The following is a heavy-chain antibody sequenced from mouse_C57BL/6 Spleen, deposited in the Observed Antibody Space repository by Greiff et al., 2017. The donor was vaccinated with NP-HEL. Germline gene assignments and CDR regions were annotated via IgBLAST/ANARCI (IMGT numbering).Heavy chain of an antibody. Sequence: EVMLVESGGGLVKPGGSLKLSCAASGFTFSDYGMHWVRQAPEKGLEWVAYISSGSSTNYYADTVKGRFTISRDNAKNTLVLQMTSLRSEDTAMYYCAKIWLLRYWYFDVWGTGTTVTVSS. D-gene: IGHD2-3*01. CDR1: GFTFSDYG. CDR2: ISSGSSTN. V-gene: IGHV5-17*01. J-gene: IGHJ1*03. CDR3: AKIWLLRYWYFDV.